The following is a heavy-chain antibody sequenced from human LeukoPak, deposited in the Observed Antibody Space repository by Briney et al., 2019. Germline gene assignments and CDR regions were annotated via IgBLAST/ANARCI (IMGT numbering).Heavy chain of an antibody. CDR2: ISYDGSNK. CDR3: AKGSGSGWYGWFAP. Sequence: PGGSLRLSCAASGFTFSSYGMHWVRQAPGKGLEWVAVISYDGSNKYYADSVKGRFTISRDNSKNTLYLQMNSLRAEDTAVYYCAKGSGSGWYGWFAPWGQGTLVTVSS. V-gene: IGHV3-30*18. CDR1: GFTFSSYG. D-gene: IGHD6-19*01. J-gene: IGHJ5*02.